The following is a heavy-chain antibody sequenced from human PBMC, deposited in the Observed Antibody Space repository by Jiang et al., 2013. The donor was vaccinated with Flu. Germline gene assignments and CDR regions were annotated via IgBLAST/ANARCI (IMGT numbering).Heavy chain of an antibody. J-gene: IGHJ3*02. V-gene: IGHV4-34*13. D-gene: IGHD3-16*02. Sequence: PSLKSRLTLSVDTSKKQFSLKLTSVTAADTAVYYCARKKVSRGSYRYREDAFDIWGQGTLVTVS. CDR3: ARKKVSRGSYRYREDAFDI.